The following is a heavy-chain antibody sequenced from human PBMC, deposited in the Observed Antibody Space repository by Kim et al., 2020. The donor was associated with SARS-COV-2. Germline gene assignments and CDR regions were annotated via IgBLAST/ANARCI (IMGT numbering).Heavy chain of an antibody. Sequence: ASVKVSCKVSGYTLTELSMHWVRQAPGKGLEWMGGFDPEDGETIYAQKFQGRVTMTEDTSTDTAYMELSSLRSEDTAVYYCATQTLLSGRIFGVASYYYYGMDVWGQGTTVTVSS. CDR1: GYTLTELS. V-gene: IGHV1-24*01. CDR2: FDPEDGET. D-gene: IGHD3-3*01. CDR3: ATQTLLSGRIFGVASYYYYGMDV. J-gene: IGHJ6*02.